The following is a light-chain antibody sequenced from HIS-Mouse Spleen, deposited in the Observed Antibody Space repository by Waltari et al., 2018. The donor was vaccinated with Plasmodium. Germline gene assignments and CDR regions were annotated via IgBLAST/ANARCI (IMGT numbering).Light chain of an antibody. Sequence: EIVLTQSPGTLSLSPGERATLSCRASQSDSSSYLAWYQQKPGQAPRLLIYGASSRATGIPDRFSGSGSGTDFTLTISRLEPEDFAVYYCQQYGSSGTFGQGTKVEIK. CDR1: QSDSSSY. CDR3: QQYGSSGT. J-gene: IGKJ1*01. CDR2: GAS. V-gene: IGKV3-20*01.